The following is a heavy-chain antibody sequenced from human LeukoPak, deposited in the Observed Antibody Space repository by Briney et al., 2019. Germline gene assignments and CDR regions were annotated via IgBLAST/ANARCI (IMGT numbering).Heavy chain of an antibody. D-gene: IGHD5-24*01. Sequence: GESLKISCKGSGYSFTNYWIGWVRQMPGEGLEWMGIIYPGDSDTRYSPSFQGQVTISADKSISTAYLQWSGLKASDTAIYYCARARDGYSRPFDYWGQGTLVTVSS. CDR1: GYSFTNYW. CDR3: ARARDGYSRPFDY. V-gene: IGHV5-51*01. J-gene: IGHJ4*02. CDR2: IYPGDSDT.